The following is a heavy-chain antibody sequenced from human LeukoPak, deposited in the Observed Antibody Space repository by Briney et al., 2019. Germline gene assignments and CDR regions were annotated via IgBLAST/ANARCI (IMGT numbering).Heavy chain of an antibody. CDR2: IKSKTDGGTT. CDR1: GFTFSNAW. J-gene: IGHJ4*02. D-gene: IGHD3-22*01. V-gene: IGHV3-15*01. CDR3: TNFTLTKGGFDY. Sequence: GGSLRLSCAASGFTFSNAWMSWVRQAPGKGLEWVGRIKSKTDGGTTDYAAPVKGRFTISRDGSKNTLYLQMNSLKTEDTAVYYCTNFTLTKGGFDYWGQGTLVTVSS.